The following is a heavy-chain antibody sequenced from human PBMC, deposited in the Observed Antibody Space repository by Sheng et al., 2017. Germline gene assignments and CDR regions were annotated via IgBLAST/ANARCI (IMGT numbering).Heavy chain of an antibody. V-gene: IGHV4-4*07. CDR1: GGSISITT. CDR2: IYTSGST. J-gene: IGHJ6*03. CDR3: ARDPSPWSSRPIRDYYMDG. D-gene: IGHD6-13*01. Sequence: QVQLQESGPGLVKPSETLSLTCTVSGGSISITTGAGSGSPPGRDWSGLGRIYTSGSTNYNPSLKSRVTMSVDTSKNQFSLKXSSVTAADTAVYYCARDPSPWSSRPIRDYYMDGLGQRDHGHRLL.